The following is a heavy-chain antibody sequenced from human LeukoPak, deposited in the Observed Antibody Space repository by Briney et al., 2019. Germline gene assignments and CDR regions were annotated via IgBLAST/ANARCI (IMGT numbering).Heavy chain of an antibody. CDR2: ISSSSSNI. CDR3: ARAKSSSWFNWFDP. D-gene: IGHD6-13*01. J-gene: IGHJ5*02. V-gene: IGHV3-11*04. CDR1: GFTFSDYY. Sequence: GGSLRLFCAASGFTFSDYYMSWIRQAPGKGLEWVSYISSSSSNIYYADSVKGRFTISRDNAKNSLYLQMNSLRAEDTAVYYCARAKSSSWFNWFDPWGQGTLVTVSS.